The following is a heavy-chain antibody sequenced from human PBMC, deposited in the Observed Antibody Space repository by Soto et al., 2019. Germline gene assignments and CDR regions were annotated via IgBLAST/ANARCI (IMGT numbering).Heavy chain of an antibody. CDR1: GFTFDDYA. J-gene: IGHJ3*02. Sequence: EVQLVESGGGLVQPGRSLRLSCAASGFTFDDYAMHWVRQAPGKGLEWVSGISWNSGSIGYADSVKGQLTISRDNANNSLYLQMNSLRAEDTALYYCPKGGVRFCSGGSCYSNDAFDIWGQGTMVTVSS. V-gene: IGHV3-9*01. CDR3: PKGGVRFCSGGSCYSNDAFDI. CDR2: ISWNSGSI. D-gene: IGHD2-15*01.